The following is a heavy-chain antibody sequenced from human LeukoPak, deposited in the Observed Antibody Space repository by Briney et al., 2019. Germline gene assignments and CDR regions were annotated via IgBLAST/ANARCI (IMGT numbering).Heavy chain of an antibody. Sequence: ASLKVSCKASGYTFTSYGISWVRQAPGQGLEWMGWISAYNGNTNYAQKVQGKVTMTTDTSTSTAYMELRSLRTDDTAVYYCTREGSGYYLFYFYFWGQGTLVIVSS. CDR1: GYTFTSYG. V-gene: IGHV1-18*01. J-gene: IGHJ4*02. D-gene: IGHD3-3*01. CDR3: TREGSGYYLFYFYF. CDR2: ISAYNGNT.